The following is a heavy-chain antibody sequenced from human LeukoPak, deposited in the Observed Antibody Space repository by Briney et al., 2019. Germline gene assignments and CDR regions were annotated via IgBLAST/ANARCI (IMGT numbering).Heavy chain of an antibody. CDR2: ISGSGGST. V-gene: IGHV3-23*01. D-gene: IGHD2-15*01. Sequence: GGSLRLSCAASGFTFSSYAMSWVRQAPGKGLEWVSAISGSGGSTYYADSVKGRFTISSDNSKNPLYLQMNSLRAEDTAVYYCAKSRVVAFDYWGQGTLVTVSS. CDR1: GFTFSSYA. CDR3: AKSRVVAFDY. J-gene: IGHJ4*02.